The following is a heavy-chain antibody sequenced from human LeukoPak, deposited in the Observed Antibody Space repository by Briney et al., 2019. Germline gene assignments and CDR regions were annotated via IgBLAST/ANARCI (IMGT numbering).Heavy chain of an antibody. J-gene: IGHJ6*02. CDR2: IYYSGST. D-gene: IGHD3-10*01. Sequence: SQTLSLTCTVSGGSISSGGYYWSWIRQHPGKGLEWIGYIYYSGSTYYNPSLKSRVTISVDTSKNQFSLKLSSVTAADTAVYYCARLGSGSYYNVGDYYYYGMDVWGQGTTVTVSS. V-gene: IGHV4-31*03. CDR1: GGSISSGGYY. CDR3: ARLGSGSYYNVGDYYYYGMDV.